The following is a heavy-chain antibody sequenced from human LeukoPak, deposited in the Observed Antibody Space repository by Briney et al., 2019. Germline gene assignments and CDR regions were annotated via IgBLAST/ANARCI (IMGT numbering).Heavy chain of an antibody. Sequence: ASVKVSCKVSGYTLTELSMHWVRQAPGKGLEWMGGFDPEDGETIYAQKFQGGVTMTEDTSTDTAYMELSSLRSEDTAVYYCATYPTFSYGSGSYAFDIWGQGTTVTVSS. D-gene: IGHD3-10*01. J-gene: IGHJ3*02. CDR2: FDPEDGET. V-gene: IGHV1-24*01. CDR1: GYTLTELS. CDR3: ATYPTFSYGSGSYAFDI.